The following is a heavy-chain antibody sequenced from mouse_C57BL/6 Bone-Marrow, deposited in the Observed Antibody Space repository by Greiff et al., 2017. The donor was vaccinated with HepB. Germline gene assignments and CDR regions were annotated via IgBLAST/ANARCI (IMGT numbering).Heavy chain of an antibody. D-gene: IGHD2-3*01. J-gene: IGHJ3*01. CDR1: GFTFSDFY. CDR3: ARDDGYYTFAY. Sequence: EVNVVESGGGLVQSGRSLRLSCATSGFTFSDFYMEWVRQAPGKGLEWIAASRNKANDYTTEYSASVKGRFIVSRDTSQSILYLQMNALRAEDTAIYYCARDDGYYTFAYWGQGTLVTVSA. V-gene: IGHV7-1*01. CDR2: SRNKANDYTT.